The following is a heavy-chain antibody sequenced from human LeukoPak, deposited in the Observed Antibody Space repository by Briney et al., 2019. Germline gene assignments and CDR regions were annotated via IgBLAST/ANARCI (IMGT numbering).Heavy chain of an antibody. CDR3: ARDHSSGYPRDAFDI. D-gene: IGHD3-22*01. J-gene: IGHJ3*02. V-gene: IGHV4-39*07. CDR2: IYYSGST. Sequence: SETLSLTCTVSGGSISSSSYYWGWIRQPPGKVLEWIGSIYYSGSTYYNPSLKSRVTISVDTSKNQFSLKLSSVTAADTAVYYCARDHSSGYPRDAFDIWGQGTMVTVSS. CDR1: GGSISSSSYY.